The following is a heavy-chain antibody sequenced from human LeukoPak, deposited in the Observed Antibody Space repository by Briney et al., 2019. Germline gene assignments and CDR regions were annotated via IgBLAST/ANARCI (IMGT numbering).Heavy chain of an antibody. CDR2: IYHSGST. J-gene: IGHJ4*02. CDR3: ARDRGRELRGDY. CDR1: GYSISSGYY. D-gene: IGHD1-7*01. Sequence: PSETLSLTCTVSGYSISSGYYWGWIRQPPGKGLEWIGSIYHSGSTYYNPSLKSRVTISVDTSKNQFSLKLSSVTAADTAVYYCARDRGRELRGDYWGQGTLVTVSS. V-gene: IGHV4-38-2*02.